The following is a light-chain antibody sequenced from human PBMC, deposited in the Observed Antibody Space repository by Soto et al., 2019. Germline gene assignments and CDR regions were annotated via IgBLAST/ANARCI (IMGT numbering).Light chain of an antibody. CDR2: EVN. CDR3: CSSGGSPSYV. Sequence: QSVLTQPASVSGSPGQSITISCTGTSSNVGSYKLVSWYQQHPGKAPKLMIFEVNKRPSGVSNRFSGSKSGNTASLTISGLKVEDDDDYYCCSSGGSPSYVFGNGTKVTVL. J-gene: IGLJ1*01. V-gene: IGLV2-23*02. CDR1: SSNVGSYKL.